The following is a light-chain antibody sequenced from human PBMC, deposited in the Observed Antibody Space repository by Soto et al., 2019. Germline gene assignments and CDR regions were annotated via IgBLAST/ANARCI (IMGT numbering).Light chain of an antibody. J-gene: IGLJ1*01. Sequence: SALTQPASVSGSPGQSITISCTGTSSDVGSYNLVSWYQQHPGKAPKPMIYEGSKRPSGVSNRFSGSKSGNTASLTISGLQAEDEADYYCCSYAGSSTYVFGTGTKLTVL. CDR1: SSDVGSYNL. V-gene: IGLV2-23*01. CDR2: EGS. CDR3: CSYAGSSTYV.